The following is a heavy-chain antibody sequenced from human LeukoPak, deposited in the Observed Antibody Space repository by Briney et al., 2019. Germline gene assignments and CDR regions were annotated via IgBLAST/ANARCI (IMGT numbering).Heavy chain of an antibody. J-gene: IGHJ6*03. Sequence: GASVKVSCKASGYTFTSYYMHWVRQAPGQGLEWMGIINPSGGSTSYAQKLQGRVTMTTDTSTSTAYMGLRSLRSDDTAVYYCAREVVGYYDFWSGSLGYYYYYMDVWGKGTTVTVSS. CDR3: AREVVGYYDFWSGSLGYYYYYMDV. D-gene: IGHD3-3*01. V-gene: IGHV1-46*01. CDR1: GYTFTSYY. CDR2: INPSGGST.